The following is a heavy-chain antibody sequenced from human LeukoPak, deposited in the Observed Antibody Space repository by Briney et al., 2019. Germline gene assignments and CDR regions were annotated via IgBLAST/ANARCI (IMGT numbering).Heavy chain of an antibody. V-gene: IGHV4-4*07. Sequence: SETLSLTCTVSGGSISSYYWSWIRQPAGKGLEWIGRIYTSGSTNYNPSLKSRVTMSVDTSKNQFSLKLSSVTAADTAVYYCARAPLGYDSSGYYYVFDYWGQGTLVAVSS. CDR2: IYTSGST. CDR3: ARAPLGYDSSGYYYVFDY. J-gene: IGHJ4*02. D-gene: IGHD3-22*01. CDR1: GGSISSYY.